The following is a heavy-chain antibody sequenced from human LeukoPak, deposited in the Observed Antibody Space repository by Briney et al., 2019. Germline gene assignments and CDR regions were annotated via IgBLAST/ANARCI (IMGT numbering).Heavy chain of an antibody. D-gene: IGHD3-9*01. CDR3: AKDSGYDILTGYYMYYFDY. CDR1: GFTFDDYA. CDR2: ISGDGGST. J-gene: IGHJ4*02. Sequence: QSGGSLRLSCAASGFTFDDYAMHWVRQAPGKGLEWVSLISGDGGSTYYADSVKGRFTISRDNSKNSLYLQMNGLRTEDTALYSCAKDSGYDILTGYYMYYFDYWGPGTQVTVSS. V-gene: IGHV3-43*02.